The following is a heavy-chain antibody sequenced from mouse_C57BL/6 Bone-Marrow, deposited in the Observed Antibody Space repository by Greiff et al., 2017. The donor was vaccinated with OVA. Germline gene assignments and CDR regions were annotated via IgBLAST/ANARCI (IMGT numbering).Heavy chain of an antibody. J-gene: IGHJ2*01. CDR1: GFTFTDYY. Sequence: QVQLQQSGPELVKPGASVKISCKASGFTFTDYYMNWVKQRPGQGLEWIGWIYPGSGNTKYTEKFKGKATLTVDTSSSTAYMQLSSLTSEDSAVYYCARRDWAYFDYWGQGTTLTVSS. D-gene: IGHD4-1*01. V-gene: IGHV1-84*01. CDR3: ARRDWAYFDY. CDR2: IYPGSGNT.